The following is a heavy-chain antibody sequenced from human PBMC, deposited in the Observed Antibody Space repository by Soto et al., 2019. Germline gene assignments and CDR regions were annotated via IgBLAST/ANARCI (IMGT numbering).Heavy chain of an antibody. V-gene: IGHV4-34*01. CDR1: GGSFSGYY. Sequence: SETLSLTCAVYGGSFSGYYWSRIRQPPGKGREWIGEINHSGSTNYNPTLKSRVTISVDTSKNQFSLKLSSVTAADTAVYYCARAFGSGSYLRPFDPWGQGTLDTVSS. CDR3: ARAFGSGSYLRPFDP. J-gene: IGHJ5*02. CDR2: INHSGST. D-gene: IGHD1-26*01.